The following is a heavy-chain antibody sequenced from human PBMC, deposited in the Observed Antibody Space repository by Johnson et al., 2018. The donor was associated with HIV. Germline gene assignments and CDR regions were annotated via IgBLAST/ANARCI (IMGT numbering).Heavy chain of an antibody. V-gene: IGHV3-7*04. CDR1: GSTFNFHW. D-gene: IGHD1-26*01. Sequence: EVQLVESGGGLVQPGGSRRLSCAGSGSTFNFHWMTWVRQAPGKGLECVAIIKEDGGETYYVASVKVRFPISRDNSKNTLYLQMGSLRAEDTAVYYCARGLAMGHDAFDIWGQGTMVTVSS. CDR3: ARGLAMGHDAFDI. J-gene: IGHJ3*02. CDR2: IKEDGGET.